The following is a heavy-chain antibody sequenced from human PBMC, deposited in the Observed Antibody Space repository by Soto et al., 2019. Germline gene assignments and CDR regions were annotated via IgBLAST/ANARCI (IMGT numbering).Heavy chain of an antibody. CDR3: ARTYSSSYHGMDV. D-gene: IGHD6-6*01. J-gene: IGHJ6*02. Sequence: PGESLKISCKGSGYSFTSYWIGWVRQMPGKGLEWMGIIYSGDSDTRYSPSFQGQVTISADKSISTAYLQWSSLKASDTAMYYCARTYSSSYHGMDVWGQGTTVTVSS. CDR2: IYSGDSDT. CDR1: GYSFTSYW. V-gene: IGHV5-51*01.